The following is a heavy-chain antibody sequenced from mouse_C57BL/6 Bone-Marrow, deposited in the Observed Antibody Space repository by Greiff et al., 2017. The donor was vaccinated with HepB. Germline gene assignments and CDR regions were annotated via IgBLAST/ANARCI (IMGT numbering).Heavy chain of an antibody. D-gene: IGHD4-1*01. J-gene: IGHJ1*03. CDR2: IWWDDDK. CDR1: GFSLSTFGMG. CDR3: ARIWLTGTWYFDV. V-gene: IGHV8-8*01. Sequence: QVQLKESGPGILQPSQTLSLTCSFSGFSLSTFGMGVGWIRQPSGKGLEWLAHIWWDDDKYYNPALKSRLTISKDTSNNQVFLKIANVDTADTATYYCARIWLTGTWYFDVWGTGTTVTVSS.